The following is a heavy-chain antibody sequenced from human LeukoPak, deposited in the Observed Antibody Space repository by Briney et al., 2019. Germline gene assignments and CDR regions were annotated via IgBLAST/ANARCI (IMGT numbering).Heavy chain of an antibody. Sequence: GGSLRLSCAASGFTFSNYWMHWVRQAPGKGLVWVSRINSDGINTSYADSVKGRFTISRDNAKNTLNLQMNSLRAEDTAVYYCARDWQWLDAFDIWGQGTMVTVSS. V-gene: IGHV3-74*01. J-gene: IGHJ3*02. CDR2: INSDGINT. CDR3: ARDWQWLDAFDI. CDR1: GFTFSNYW. D-gene: IGHD5-18*01.